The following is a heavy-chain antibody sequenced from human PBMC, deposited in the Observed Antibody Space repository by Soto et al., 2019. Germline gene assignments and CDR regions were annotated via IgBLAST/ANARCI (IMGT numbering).Heavy chain of an antibody. J-gene: IGHJ4*02. CDR1: GFAFNSYA. Sequence: GGSLRLSCAASGFAFNSYAMSWVRQAPGKGLEWISAISGSGSYTYYADSVKGRFTISRDNAKNTLYLQMNSLRAEDTAVYYCVRTSLVVAAATREDYWGQGTLVTVSS. V-gene: IGHV3-23*01. D-gene: IGHD2-15*01. CDR2: ISGSGSYT. CDR3: VRTSLVVAAATREDY.